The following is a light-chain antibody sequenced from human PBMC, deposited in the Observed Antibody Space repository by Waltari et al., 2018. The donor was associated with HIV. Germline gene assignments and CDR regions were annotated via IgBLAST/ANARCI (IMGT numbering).Light chain of an antibody. V-gene: IGLV1-47*01. CDR1: SPNIGSNY. CDR3: AAWDDSLSGWV. Sequence: QSVLTQPPSASGTPGQRVTISCSGSSPNIGSNYIYLYQQRPGTAPKLHIYRNNQRPSGVPDRFSGSKSGTSASLAISGLRSEDEADYSCAAWDDSLSGWVFGGGTKLTVL. J-gene: IGLJ3*02. CDR2: RNN.